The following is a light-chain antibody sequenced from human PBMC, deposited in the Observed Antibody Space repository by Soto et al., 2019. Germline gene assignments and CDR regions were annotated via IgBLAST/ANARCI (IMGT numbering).Light chain of an antibody. CDR3: QQRSNWRPVT. V-gene: IGKV3-11*01. CDR1: QSVSSY. CDR2: DAS. Sequence: EIVLTQSPATLSLSPGERATLSCRASQSVSSYLAWYQQKPGQAPRLLIYDASNRATGIPARFSGSGSGTDFTLTSSSLEPEDFAIYYCQQRSNWRPVTFGGGTKVEIK. J-gene: IGKJ4*01.